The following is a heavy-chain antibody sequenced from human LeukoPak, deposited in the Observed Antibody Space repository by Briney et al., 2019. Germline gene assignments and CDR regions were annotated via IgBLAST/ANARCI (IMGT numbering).Heavy chain of an antibody. CDR3: ARDVQQQLPPYNWFDP. D-gene: IGHD6-13*01. CDR1: GGSISSSSYY. Sequence: SSETLSLTCTVSGGSISSSSYYWGWIRQPPGKGLEWIGSIYYSGSTYYNPSLKSRVTISVDTSKNQFSLKLSSVTAADTAVYYCARDVQQQLPPYNWFDPWGQGTLVTVSS. J-gene: IGHJ5*02. CDR2: IYYSGST. V-gene: IGHV4-39*07.